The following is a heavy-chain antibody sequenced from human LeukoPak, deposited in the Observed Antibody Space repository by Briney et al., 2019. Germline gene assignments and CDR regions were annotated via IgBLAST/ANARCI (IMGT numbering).Heavy chain of an antibody. V-gene: IGHV3-23*01. D-gene: IGHD6-19*01. CDR1: GFTFSSYA. Sequence: GGSLRLSCAASGFTFSSYAMSWVRQAPGKGLEWVSAISGSGGSTYYADSVKGRFTISRDNSKNTLYLQMNSLRAEDTAVYYCANDARIAVAGNSDYWGQGTLVTVSS. J-gene: IGHJ4*02. CDR2: ISGSGGST. CDR3: ANDARIAVAGNSDY.